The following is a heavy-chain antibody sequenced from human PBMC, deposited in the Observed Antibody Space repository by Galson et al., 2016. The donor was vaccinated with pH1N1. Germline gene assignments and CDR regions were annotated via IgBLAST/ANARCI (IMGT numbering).Heavy chain of an antibody. V-gene: IGHV3-23*01. CDR3: AKNGTSIFGVITSPGHNYDVDV. Sequence: SLRLSCAASGFTFTNYAMSWVRQAPGKGLEWVSAISASGTITYYADSVKGRYIISRDNSGNTLYLQMNSLRAEDTAAYYCAKNGTSIFGVITSPGHNYDVDVWGQGTTVIVSS. J-gene: IGHJ6*03. CDR1: GFTFTNYA. D-gene: IGHD3-3*01. CDR2: ISASGTIT.